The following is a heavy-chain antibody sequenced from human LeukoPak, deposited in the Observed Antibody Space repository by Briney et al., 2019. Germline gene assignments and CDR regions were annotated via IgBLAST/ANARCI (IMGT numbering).Heavy chain of an antibody. Sequence: SETLSLTCTVSGYSISNGYYWGWIRQPPGKGLEWVGSIYHRGSTYYNPSLRSRVTISLDRSKKKFSLKLTSVTAADTAVYYCARGAEYYAIWRGYAGYSDYWGQGISVTVSS. CDR1: GYSISNGYY. V-gene: IGHV4-38-2*02. D-gene: IGHD3-3*01. CDR3: ARGAEYYAIWRGYAGYSDY. J-gene: IGHJ4*02. CDR2: IYHRGST.